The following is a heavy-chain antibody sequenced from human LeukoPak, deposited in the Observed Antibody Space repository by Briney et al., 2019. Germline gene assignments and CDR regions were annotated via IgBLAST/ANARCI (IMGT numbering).Heavy chain of an antibody. CDR1: GGSFSPYY. Sequence: SETLSLTCTVYGGSFSPYYWSWIRQPPGKGLEWIGDINPSGSTYYNPSLESRVTMSVDTSKREFSLRLRSMTAADTAVYYCSRSADYYDVVDPWGQGTLVIVSS. V-gene: IGHV4-34*01. J-gene: IGHJ5*02. CDR2: INPSGST. CDR3: SRSADYYDVVDP. D-gene: IGHD3-16*01.